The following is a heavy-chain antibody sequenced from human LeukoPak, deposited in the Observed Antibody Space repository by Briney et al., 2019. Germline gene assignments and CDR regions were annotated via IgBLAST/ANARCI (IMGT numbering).Heavy chain of an antibody. D-gene: IGHD2-15*01. CDR2: ISSNGGST. Sequence: GGSLRLSCAASGFTFSSYAMHWVRQAPGKGLEYVSAISSNGGSTYYANSVKGRFTISRDNSKNTLYLQMNSLKTEDTAVYYCTREAGPYCSGGSCYSPAYYFDYWGQGTLVTVSS. J-gene: IGHJ4*02. CDR1: GFTFSSYA. CDR3: TREAGPYCSGGSCYSPAYYFDY. V-gene: IGHV3-64*01.